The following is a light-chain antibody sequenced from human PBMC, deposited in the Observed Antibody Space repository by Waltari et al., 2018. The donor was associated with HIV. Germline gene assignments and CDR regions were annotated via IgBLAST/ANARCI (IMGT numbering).Light chain of an antibody. CDR2: EVT. CDR3: ASYAGSNNLI. J-gene: IGLJ2*01. V-gene: IGLV2-8*01. Sequence: QSALTPPPSASGSPGQSVTLPCTGTSADIGAYNYVSWYQRHPGKAPKRMIYEVTKRPSGVPHRFSGSKSANTASLTVSGLQAEDEGDYYCASYAGSNNLIFGGGTKLTVL. CDR1: SADIGAYNY.